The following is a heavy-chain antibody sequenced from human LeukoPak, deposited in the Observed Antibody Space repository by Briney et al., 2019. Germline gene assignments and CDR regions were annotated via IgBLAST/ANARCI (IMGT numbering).Heavy chain of an antibody. J-gene: IGHJ4*02. V-gene: IGHV3-74*01. CDR2: IHGDGKKT. D-gene: IGHD2-15*01. CDR1: RFTFSSDW. CDR3: ASDPDSGGWSTFDN. Sequence: PGGSLRLSCAASRFTFSSDWMHWVRQAPGKGLVWVSRIHGDGKKTTYADSVKGRFTISRDNAKNTLYLQMNSLRVEDTAVYYCASDPDSGGWSTFDNWGQGSLVTVSS.